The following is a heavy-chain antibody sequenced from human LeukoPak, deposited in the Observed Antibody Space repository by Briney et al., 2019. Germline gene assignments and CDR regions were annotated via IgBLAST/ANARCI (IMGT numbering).Heavy chain of an antibody. D-gene: IGHD3-10*01. CDR3: ATSAEITMVRGVMSNWFDP. Sequence: EASVKVSCKVSGYTLTELSMHWVRQAPGKGLEWMGGFDPEDGETIYAQKFQGRVTTTEDTSTDTAYMELSSLRSEDTAVYYCATSAEITMVRGVMSNWFDPWGQGALVTVSS. V-gene: IGHV1-24*01. CDR1: GYTLTELS. CDR2: FDPEDGET. J-gene: IGHJ5*02.